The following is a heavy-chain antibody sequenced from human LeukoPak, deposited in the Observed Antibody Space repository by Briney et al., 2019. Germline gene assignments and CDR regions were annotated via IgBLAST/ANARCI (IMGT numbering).Heavy chain of an antibody. Sequence: PSETLSLTCSVSGGSISSSSYYWGWIRQPPGKGLEWVASVYHSGSTYYNPSLESRVTMSVDTSKNQFSLKLSSVTAADTAVYYCARQPGGYSGPFDYWGQGTLVTVSS. D-gene: IGHD5-12*01. J-gene: IGHJ4*02. V-gene: IGHV4-39*01. CDR3: ARQPGGYSGPFDY. CDR1: GGSISSSSYY. CDR2: VYHSGST.